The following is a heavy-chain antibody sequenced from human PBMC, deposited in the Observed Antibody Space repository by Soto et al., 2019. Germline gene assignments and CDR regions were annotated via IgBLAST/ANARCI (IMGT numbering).Heavy chain of an antibody. CDR2: ISAYNGNT. D-gene: IGHD5-18*01. V-gene: IGHV1-18*01. J-gene: IGHJ5*02. Sequence: QVQLVQSGAEVKKPGASVKVSCKASGYTFTSYGISWVRQAPGQGLEWMGWISAYNGNTNYAQKLQGRVTMTTDTTTSTAYMELRSLRSDVTAVYCGARDGRGTGMGFTAGGRCDPWGQGTLVTVSS. CDR1: GYTFTSYG. CDR3: ARDGRGTGMGFTAGGRCDP.